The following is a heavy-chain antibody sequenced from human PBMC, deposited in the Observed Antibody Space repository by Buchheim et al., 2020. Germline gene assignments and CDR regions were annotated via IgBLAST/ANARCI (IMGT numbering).Heavy chain of an antibody. J-gene: IGHJ4*02. CDR3: ARDLKMATIRWPGFDY. CDR2: ISSSSSYI. Sequence: EVQLVESGGGLVKPGGSLRLSCAASGFTFSSYSMNWVRQAPGKGLEWVSSISSSSSYIYYADSVKGRFPISRDNAKNSLYLQMNSLRAEDTAVYYCARDLKMATIRWPGFDYWGQGTL. CDR1: GFTFSSYS. V-gene: IGHV3-21*01. D-gene: IGHD5-24*01.